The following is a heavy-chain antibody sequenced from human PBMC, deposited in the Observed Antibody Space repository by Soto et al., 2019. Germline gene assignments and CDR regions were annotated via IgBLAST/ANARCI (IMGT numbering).Heavy chain of an antibody. CDR1: GGTFSSHA. J-gene: IGHJ5*02. Sequence: QVQLVQSGAEVKKPGSSVRVSCKVSGGTFSSHAINRLRQAPGQGLEWMGVIIPITETPNNAEKFQGRVTITADKSTTTVYMELSSLTFDDTAVYFCARGNKGPGHYGPGSQGWYGPWGQGTLVTVSS. CDR3: ARGNKGPGHYGPGSQGWYGP. D-gene: IGHD3-10*01. CDR2: IIPITETP. V-gene: IGHV1-69*06.